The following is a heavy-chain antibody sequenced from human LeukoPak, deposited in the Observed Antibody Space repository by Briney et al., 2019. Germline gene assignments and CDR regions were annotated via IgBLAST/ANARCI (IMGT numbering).Heavy chain of an antibody. J-gene: IGHJ4*02. CDR2: ISSSSSTI. V-gene: IGHV3-48*04. CDR3: AKVAELLWFGYDGRSGVDY. D-gene: IGHD3-10*01. Sequence: PGGSLRLSCAASGFTFSSYSMNWVRQAPGKGLEWVSYISSSSSTIYYADSVKGRFTISRDNAKNSLYLQMNSLRAEDTAVYYCAKVAELLWFGYDGRSGVDYWGQGTLVTVSS. CDR1: GFTFSSYS.